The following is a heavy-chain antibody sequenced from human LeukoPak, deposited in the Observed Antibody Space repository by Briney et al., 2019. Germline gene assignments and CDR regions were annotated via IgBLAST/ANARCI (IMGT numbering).Heavy chain of an antibody. D-gene: IGHD6-13*01. Sequence: SETLSLTCAVYGGSFSGYYWSWIRQPPGKGLEWIGAINHIGSTNYNPSLKSRVTISVDTSKNQFSLKLSSVTAADTAVYYCATVPPFGIAVYYGMDVWGQGTTVTVSS. J-gene: IGHJ6*02. CDR3: ATVPPFGIAVYYGMDV. CDR2: INHIGST. CDR1: GGSFSGYY. V-gene: IGHV4-34*01.